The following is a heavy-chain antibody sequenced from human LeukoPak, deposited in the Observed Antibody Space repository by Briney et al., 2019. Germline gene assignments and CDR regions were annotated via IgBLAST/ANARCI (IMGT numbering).Heavy chain of an antibody. Sequence: SETLSLTCAVYGGCFSGYYWSWIRQPPGKGLEWIGEINHSGSTNYNPSLKSRVTISVDTSKNQFSPKLSSVTAADTAVHYCARGINWNYVDRFDPWGQGTLVTVSS. CDR1: GGCFSGYY. D-gene: IGHD1-7*01. V-gene: IGHV4-34*01. CDR2: INHSGST. CDR3: ARGINWNYVDRFDP. J-gene: IGHJ5*02.